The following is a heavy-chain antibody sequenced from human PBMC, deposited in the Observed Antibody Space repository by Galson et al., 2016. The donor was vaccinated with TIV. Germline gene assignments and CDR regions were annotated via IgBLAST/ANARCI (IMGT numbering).Heavy chain of an antibody. J-gene: IGHJ4*02. V-gene: IGHV2-70*11. CDR2: IDWDDDK. CDR3: ARISGYYDSSGHYIPRSFDY. D-gene: IGHD3-22*01. CDR1: GFSLNTDGMC. Sequence: PALVKPTQTLTLTCTFSGFSLNTDGMCVNWIRQPPGKALEWLARIDWDDDKSYTSSLKTRLTISKDTSKNQVVLTMTNMDPVDTAPYYCARISGYYDSSGHYIPRSFDYWGQGSLVTVAS.